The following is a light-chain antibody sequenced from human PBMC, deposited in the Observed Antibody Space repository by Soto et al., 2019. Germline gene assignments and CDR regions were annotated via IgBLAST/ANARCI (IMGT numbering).Light chain of an antibody. V-gene: IGKV1-6*01. CDR3: LQDYTYPQT. Sequence: AIQMTQSPSSLSASVGDRVTITCRASQGIRNDLGWYQQKPGKAPKLLIYAASRLQSGVSSRFSGCGSGTDFTLTISSLQPEDFATYYCLQDYTYPQTFGQGTKVEIK. J-gene: IGKJ1*01. CDR2: AAS. CDR1: QGIRND.